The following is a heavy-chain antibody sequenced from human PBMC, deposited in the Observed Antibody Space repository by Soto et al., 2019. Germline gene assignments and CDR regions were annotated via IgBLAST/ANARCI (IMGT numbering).Heavy chain of an antibody. V-gene: IGHV3-21*01. CDR2: ISSSSSYI. J-gene: IGHJ6*02. D-gene: IGHD3-22*01. CDR1: GFTFSSYS. CDR3: ARGGLLGYYYGMDV. Sequence: GGSLRLSCAASGFTFSSYSMNWVRQAPGKGLEWVSSISSSSSYIYYADSVKGRFTISRDNAKNSLYLQMNSLRAEDTAVYYCARGGLLGYYYGMDVWGQGTTVTVSS.